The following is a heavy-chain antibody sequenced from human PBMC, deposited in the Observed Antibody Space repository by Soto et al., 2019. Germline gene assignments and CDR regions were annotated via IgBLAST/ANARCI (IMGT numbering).Heavy chain of an antibody. J-gene: IGHJ4*02. CDR1: GFTFSSDG. D-gene: IGHD3-10*01. CDR2: ISYDGSTK. V-gene: IGHV3-30*18. CDR3: AKDRSLVRGPMPY. Sequence: PGGSLRLSCAASGFTFSSDGMHWVRQAPGKGREWVAGISYDGSTKYYADSVKGRFTTSIDNSKNTLYLQMNSLRAEDTAVYYCAKDRSLVRGPMPYWGQGTLVTVSS.